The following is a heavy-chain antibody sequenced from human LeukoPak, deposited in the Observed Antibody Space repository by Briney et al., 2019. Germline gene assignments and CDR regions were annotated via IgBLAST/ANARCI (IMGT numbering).Heavy chain of an antibody. CDR3: AKQRGVAVDGYLDY. Sequence: GGSLRLSCAASGFTFSNYGMHWVRQVPGKGLEWVAVISYDGSNKYYADSVKGRFTIFRDNSKNTLSLQMNSLRPEDTAVYYCAKQRGVAVDGYLDYWGQGALFTVSS. J-gene: IGHJ4*02. CDR1: GFTFSNYG. CDR2: ISYDGSNK. D-gene: IGHD6-19*01. V-gene: IGHV3-30*18.